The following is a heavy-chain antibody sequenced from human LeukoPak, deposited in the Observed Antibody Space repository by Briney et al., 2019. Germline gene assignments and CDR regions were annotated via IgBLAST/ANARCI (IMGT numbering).Heavy chain of an antibody. D-gene: IGHD4-17*01. CDR1: GGSFSGYY. CDR2: INHSGST. J-gene: IGHJ4*02. Sequence: SETLSLTCAVYGGSFSGYYWSWIRQPPGKGLECVVEINHSGSTNYNPSLKSRVTISVDTSKNQFSLKLSSVTAADTAVYYCARTGSTVTMLYPFDHWGQGTLVTVSS. CDR3: ARTGSTVTMLYPFDH. V-gene: IGHV4-34*01.